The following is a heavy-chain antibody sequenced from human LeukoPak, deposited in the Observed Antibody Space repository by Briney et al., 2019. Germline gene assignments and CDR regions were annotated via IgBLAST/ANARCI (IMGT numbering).Heavy chain of an antibody. V-gene: IGHV3-7*01. CDR3: EREGPFDF. CDR1: GFTFRNYW. Sequence: GGSLRLSCAASGFTFRNYWMSWVRQAPGEGVEWVANIKQDGSEKYYVDSIKGRFTISRDNAKNSLYLQMNSLRSDDTAVYFCEREGPFDFWGKGTLVSVSS. CDR2: IKQDGSEK. J-gene: IGHJ4*02.